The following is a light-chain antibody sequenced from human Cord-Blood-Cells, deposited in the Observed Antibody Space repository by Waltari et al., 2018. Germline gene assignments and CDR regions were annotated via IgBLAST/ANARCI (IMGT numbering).Light chain of an antibody. CDR3: QQYYSTPYS. CDR2: WAS. CDR1: PSVLYSSNNKNY. V-gene: IGKV4-1*01. J-gene: IGKJ2*03. Sequence: DIVMTQSPDSLAVSLGERATIHCKSSPSVLYSSNNKNYLAWYHQKPGQPPKLLIYWASTRESGVPDRFSGSGSGTDFTLTISSLQAEDVAVYYCQQYYSTPYSFGQGTKLEIK.